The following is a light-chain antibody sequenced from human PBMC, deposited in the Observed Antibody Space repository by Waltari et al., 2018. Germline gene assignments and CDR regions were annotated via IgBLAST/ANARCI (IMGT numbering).Light chain of an antibody. Sequence: DIQMTQSPSTRPASLVDGVTITCWASQCISSWLACYQQKPGKAPKLLIYKASSLESGVPSRFSGSGSGTEFTLTISSLQPDDFATYYCQQYNSYSLTFGGGTKVEIK. CDR3: QQYNSYSLT. CDR2: KAS. V-gene: IGKV1-5*03. CDR1: QCISSW. J-gene: IGKJ4*01.